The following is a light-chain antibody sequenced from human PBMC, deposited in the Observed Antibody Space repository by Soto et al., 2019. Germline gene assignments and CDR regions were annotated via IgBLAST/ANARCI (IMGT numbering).Light chain of an antibody. CDR3: QQANSFPWT. CDR1: QSISNW. CDR2: DAS. V-gene: IGKV1-5*01. Sequence: DIQMTQSPSTLSASVGDIVTISCRASQSISNWLAWYQQKPGKAPKLLIYDASTLESGVPSRFSGSGSGTDFTLSISSLQPEDVATYYCQQANSFPWTFGQGTKVDIK. J-gene: IGKJ1*01.